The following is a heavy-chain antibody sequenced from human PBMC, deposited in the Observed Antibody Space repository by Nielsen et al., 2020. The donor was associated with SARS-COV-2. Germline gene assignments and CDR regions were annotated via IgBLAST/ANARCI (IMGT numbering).Heavy chain of an antibody. D-gene: IGHD3-3*01. V-gene: IGHV4-59*01. Sequence: SETLSLTCTVSGGSISSYYWNWIRQPPGKGLEWIGYIYYSGSTNYNPSLKSRVTISVDTSKNQFSLKLSSVTAADTAVYYCARSRAIFGVVIGWFDPWGQGTLVTVSS. CDR1: GGSISSYY. J-gene: IGHJ5*02. CDR3: ARSRAIFGVVIGWFDP. CDR2: IYYSGST.